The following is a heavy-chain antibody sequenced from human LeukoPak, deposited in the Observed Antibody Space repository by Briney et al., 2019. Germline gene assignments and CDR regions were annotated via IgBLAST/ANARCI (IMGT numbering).Heavy chain of an antibody. J-gene: IGHJ4*02. V-gene: IGHV5-51*01. CDR1: GYYFTNYW. CDR2: IYPGDSDT. CDR3: ARNFEYCGGDCYDY. Sequence: GESLKISCKDSGYYFTNYWIGWARQMPGKGLEWMGIIYPGDSDTRYSPSFQGQVTISADKSISTAYLQWSSLKASDTAMYYCARNFEYCGGDCYDYWGQGTLVTVSS. D-gene: IGHD2-21*02.